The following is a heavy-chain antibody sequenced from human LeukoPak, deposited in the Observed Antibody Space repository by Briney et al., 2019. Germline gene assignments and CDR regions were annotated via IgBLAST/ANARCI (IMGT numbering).Heavy chain of an antibody. Sequence: SETLSLTCAVYGGSFSGYYWSWIRQPPGKGLEWIGYIYYSGSTNYNPSLKSRVTISVDTSKNQFSLKLSSVTAADTAVYYCARVSGYCSGGSCSNWFDPWGQGTLVTVSS. V-gene: IGHV4-59*01. CDR2: IYYSGST. J-gene: IGHJ5*02. D-gene: IGHD2-15*01. CDR3: ARVSGYCSGGSCSNWFDP. CDR1: GGSFSGYY.